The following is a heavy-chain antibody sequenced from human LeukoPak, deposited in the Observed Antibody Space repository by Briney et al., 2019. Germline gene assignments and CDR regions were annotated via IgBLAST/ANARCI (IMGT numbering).Heavy chain of an antibody. CDR2: INHSGST. Sequence: PSETLSLTCAVYGGSFSGYYWSWIRQPPGKGREWIGEINHSGSTNYTPSLKSRVTISVDTSKNQFSLKLSSVTAADTAVYYCATRGGDSSSWYWFDPWGQGTLVTVSS. J-gene: IGHJ5*02. D-gene: IGHD6-13*01. V-gene: IGHV4-34*01. CDR1: GGSFSGYY. CDR3: ATRGGDSSSWYWFDP.